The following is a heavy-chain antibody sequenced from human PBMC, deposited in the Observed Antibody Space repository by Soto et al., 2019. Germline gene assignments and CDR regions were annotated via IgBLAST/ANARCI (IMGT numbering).Heavy chain of an antibody. D-gene: IGHD6-13*01. CDR1: GGSFSGYY. V-gene: IGHV4-34*01. J-gene: IGHJ5*02. CDR2: INHSGST. Sequence: SETLSLTCAVYGGSFSGYYWSWIRQPPGKGLEWIGEINHSGSTNYNPSLKSRVTISVDTSKNQFSLKLSSVTAADTAVYYCASHRVVASSSSQRGRFDPWGQGTLVTVSS. CDR3: ASHRVVASSSSQRGRFDP.